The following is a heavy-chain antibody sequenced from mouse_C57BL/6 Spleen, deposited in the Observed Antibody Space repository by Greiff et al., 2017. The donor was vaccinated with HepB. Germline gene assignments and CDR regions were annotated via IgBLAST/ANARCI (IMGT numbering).Heavy chain of an antibody. J-gene: IGHJ2*01. CDR1: GYTFTSYW. D-gene: IGHD1-1*01. CDR2: IDPSDSYT. Sequence: QVQLKQPGAELVKPGASVKLSCKASGYTFTSYWMQWVKQRPGQGLEWIGEIDPSDSYTNYNQKFKGKATLTVDTSSSTAYMQLSSLTSEDSAVYYCARGGVITTVVGKVDYWGQGTTLTVSS. V-gene: IGHV1-50*01. CDR3: ARGGVITTVVGKVDY.